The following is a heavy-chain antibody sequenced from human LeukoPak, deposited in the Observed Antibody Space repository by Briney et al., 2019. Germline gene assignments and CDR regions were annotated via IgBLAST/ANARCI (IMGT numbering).Heavy chain of an antibody. CDR1: GFTFDDYG. J-gene: IGHJ4*02. V-gene: IGHV3-20*04. CDR3: ARGGELWPRYYFDY. D-gene: IGHD5-18*01. Sequence: GGSLRLSCAASGFTFDDYGMSWVRQAPGKGLEWVSGINWNGGSTGYADSVKGRFTISRDNAKNSLYLQMNSLRAEDTALYYCARGGELWPRYYFDYWGQGTLVTVSS. CDR2: INWNGGST.